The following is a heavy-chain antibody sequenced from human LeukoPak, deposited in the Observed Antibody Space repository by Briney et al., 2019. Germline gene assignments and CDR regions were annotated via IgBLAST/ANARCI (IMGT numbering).Heavy chain of an antibody. CDR2: IKQDGSEK. CDR1: GFTFSSYW. Sequence: PGGSLRLSCAASGFTFSSYWMSWVRQAPGKGLEWVANIKQDGSEKYYVDSVKGRFTISRDNAKNSLYLQMNSLRAEDTAVYYCARAEGGGYYYYYMDVWGKGTTVTVSS. D-gene: IGHD3-16*01. J-gene: IGHJ6*03. V-gene: IGHV3-7*01. CDR3: ARAEGGGYYYYYMDV.